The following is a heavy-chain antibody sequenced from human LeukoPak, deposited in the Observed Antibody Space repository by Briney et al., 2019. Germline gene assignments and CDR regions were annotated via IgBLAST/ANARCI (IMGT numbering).Heavy chain of an antibody. CDR2: IWYDGSNK. CDR3: ARGWYYDYVWGSYRYTPFDY. D-gene: IGHD3-16*02. J-gene: IGHJ4*02. Sequence: GGSLRLSCAASGFTFSSYGMHWVRQAPGKGLEWVAVIWYDGSNKYYADSVKGRFTISRDNSKNTLYLQMNSLRAEDTAVYYCARGWYYDYVWGSYRYTPFDYWGQGTLVTVSS. CDR1: GFTFSSYG. V-gene: IGHV3-33*01.